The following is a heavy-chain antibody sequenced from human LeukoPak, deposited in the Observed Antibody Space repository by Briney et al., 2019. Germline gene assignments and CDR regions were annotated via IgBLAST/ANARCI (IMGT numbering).Heavy chain of an antibody. V-gene: IGHV4-34*01. Sequence: SETLSLTCAVYGGSFSGYYWSWIRQPPGKGPEWIGEINHSGSTNYNPSLKSRVTISVDTSKNQFSLKLSSVTAADTAVYYCARTIYDFWSGYYDLFDYWGQGTLVTVSS. CDR2: INHSGST. CDR1: GGSFSGYY. J-gene: IGHJ4*02. CDR3: ARTIYDFWSGYYDLFDY. D-gene: IGHD3-3*01.